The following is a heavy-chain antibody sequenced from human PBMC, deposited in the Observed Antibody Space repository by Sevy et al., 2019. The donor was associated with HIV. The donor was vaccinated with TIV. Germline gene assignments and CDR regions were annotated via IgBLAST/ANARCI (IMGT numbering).Heavy chain of an antibody. D-gene: IGHD2-15*01. CDR1: GFTFSSYG. CDR3: ARDACSGGSCYSTYYGMDV. CDR2: IWNDGRNK. Sequence: GGSLRLSCAASGFTFSSYGIHWVRQAPGKGLEWVVVIWNDGRNKYYADSVKGRVTISRDNSKNTLFLQMNSLRAEDTAVYYCARDACSGGSCYSTYYGMDVWGQGTMVTVS. J-gene: IGHJ6*02. V-gene: IGHV3-33*01.